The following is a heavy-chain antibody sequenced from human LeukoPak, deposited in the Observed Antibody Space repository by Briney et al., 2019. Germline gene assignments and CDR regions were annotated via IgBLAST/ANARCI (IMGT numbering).Heavy chain of an antibody. V-gene: IGHV4-31*03. D-gene: IGHD6-13*01. CDR1: GGSISSSGYY. CDR3: ARGGLAAVGIAEYFQH. CDR2: IYYSGST. J-gene: IGHJ1*01. Sequence: SETLSLTCTVSGGSISSSGYYWSWIRQHPGKGLEWIGYIYYSGSTYYNPSLKSRVTISVDTSKNQFSLKLKSVTAADTAVYYCARGGLAAVGIAEYFQHWGQGTLVTASS.